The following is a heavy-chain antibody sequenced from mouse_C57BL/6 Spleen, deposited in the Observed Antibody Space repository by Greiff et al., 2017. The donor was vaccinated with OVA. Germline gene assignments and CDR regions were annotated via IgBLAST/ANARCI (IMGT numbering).Heavy chain of an antibody. V-gene: IGHV1-55*01. CDR1: GYTFTSYW. CDR3: ARDYGSSYWYFDV. CDR2: IYPGSGST. D-gene: IGHD1-1*01. Sequence: VKLQQPGAELVKPGASVKMSCKASGYTFTSYWITWVKQRPGQGLEWIGDIYPGSGSTNYNEKFKSKATLTVDTSSSTAYMQLSSLTSEDSAVYYCARDYGSSYWYFDVWGTGTTVTVSS. J-gene: IGHJ1*03.